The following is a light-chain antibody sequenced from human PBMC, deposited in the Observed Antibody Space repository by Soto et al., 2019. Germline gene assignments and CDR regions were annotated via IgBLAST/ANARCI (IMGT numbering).Light chain of an antibody. V-gene: IGLV1-40*01. CDR3: QSYDSSLSGSV. CDR1: SSNIGAGDD. Sequence: QSVLTQPPSVSGAPGQRVTISCTWSSSNIGAGDDVRWYQQLPGTATKLLIYGNSNRPSGVPDRFSGSKSGTSASLAITGLQDEDEADDYCQSYDSSLSGSVFGGGTKVTVL. CDR2: GNS. J-gene: IGLJ2*01.